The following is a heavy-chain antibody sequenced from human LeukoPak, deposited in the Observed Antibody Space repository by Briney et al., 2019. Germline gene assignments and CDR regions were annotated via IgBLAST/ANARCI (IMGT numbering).Heavy chain of an antibody. J-gene: IGHJ6*03. Sequence: PGGSLRLSCAASGFTFSSYEMNWVRQAPGKGLEWVSYISSSGSTIYYADSVKGRFTISRDNAKNSLYLQMNSLRAEDTAVYYCARDQKDQYYYYYMDVWGKGTTVTISS. CDR2: ISSSGSTI. CDR3: ARDQKDQYYYYYMDV. V-gene: IGHV3-48*03. CDR1: GFTFSSYE.